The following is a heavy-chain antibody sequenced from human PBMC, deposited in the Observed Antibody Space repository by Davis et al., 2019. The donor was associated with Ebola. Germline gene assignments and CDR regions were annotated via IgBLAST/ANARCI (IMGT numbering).Heavy chain of an antibody. CDR1: GFTFSSYA. CDR3: ARDLGIAVAGTGDY. J-gene: IGHJ4*02. CDR2: IIPILGIA. V-gene: IGHV1-69*04. D-gene: IGHD6-19*01. Sequence: GGSLRLSCAAPGFTFSSYAISWVRQAPGQGLEWMGRIIPILGIANYAQKFQGRVTITADKSTSTAYMELSSLRSEDTAVYYCARDLGIAVAGTGDYWGQGTLVTVSS.